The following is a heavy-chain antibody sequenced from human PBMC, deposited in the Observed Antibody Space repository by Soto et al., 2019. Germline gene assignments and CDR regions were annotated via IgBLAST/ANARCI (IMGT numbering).Heavy chain of an antibody. CDR2: ISAYNGNT. V-gene: IGHV1-18*01. CDR1: GYTFTSYG. J-gene: IGHJ5*02. D-gene: IGHD3-3*01. CDR3: ARDWANQYYDFWSAESPFDP. Sequence: EASVKVSCKASGYTFTSYGISWVRQAPGQGLEWMGWISAYNGNTNYAQKLQGRVTMTTDTSTSTAYMELRSLRSDDTAVYYCARDWANQYYDFWSAESPFDPWGQGTLVTVSS.